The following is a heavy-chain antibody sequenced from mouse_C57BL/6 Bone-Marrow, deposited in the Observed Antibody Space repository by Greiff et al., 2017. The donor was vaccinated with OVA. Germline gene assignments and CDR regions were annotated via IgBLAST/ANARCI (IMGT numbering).Heavy chain of an antibody. CDR2: SRNKANDYTT. V-gene: IGHV7-1*01. D-gene: IGHD4-1*01. CDR1: GFTFSDFY. Sequence: EVNVVESGGGLVQSGRSLRLSCATSGFTFSDFYMEWVRQAPGKGLEWIAASRNKANDYTTEYSASVTGRFIVSRDTSQSILYLQMKALRAEYTAIYYCARDAPATGAMDYWGQGTSVTVSS. J-gene: IGHJ4*01. CDR3: ARDAPATGAMDY.